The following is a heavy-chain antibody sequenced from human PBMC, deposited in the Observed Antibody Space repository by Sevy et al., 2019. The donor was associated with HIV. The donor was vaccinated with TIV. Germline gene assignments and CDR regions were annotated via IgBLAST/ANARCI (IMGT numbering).Heavy chain of an antibody. CDR1: GFTFSSYA. CDR3: AKRRAIAGARFDY. J-gene: IGHJ4*02. D-gene: IGHD1-26*01. CDR2: ISSGGGST. Sequence: GGSLRLSCEASGFTFSSYAMGWVRQAPGKGLVWVSSISSGGGSTYYVDSVKGRFTISRDNSKITIYLQMNSLRGDDTALFYCAKRRAIAGARFDYWGRGTLVTVSS. V-gene: IGHV3-23*01.